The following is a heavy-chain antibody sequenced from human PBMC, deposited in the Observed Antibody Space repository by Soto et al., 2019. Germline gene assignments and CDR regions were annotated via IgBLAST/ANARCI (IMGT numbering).Heavy chain of an antibody. D-gene: IGHD1-1*01. V-gene: IGHV1-24*01. Sequence: ASVKVSCKVSGYTLTELSMHWVRQAPGKGLEWMGGFDPEDGETIYAQKFQGRVTMTEDTSTDTAYMELSSLRSEDTAVYYCATLTYKWNDVKAFDIWGQGTMVTVSS. CDR2: FDPEDGET. J-gene: IGHJ3*02. CDR3: ATLTYKWNDVKAFDI. CDR1: GYTLTELS.